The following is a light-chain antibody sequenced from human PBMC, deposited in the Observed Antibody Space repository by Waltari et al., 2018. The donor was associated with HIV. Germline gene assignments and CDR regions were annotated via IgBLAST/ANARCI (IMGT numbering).Light chain of an antibody. J-gene: IGLJ2*01. CDR2: QDN. Sequence: SYELTQPPSVSVSPGQTPSITCSGDTLGAIYAGWYQQRPGQSPVLFIYQDNKRPLGFPERFSGSKSGNTATLTISGTQAMDEADYFCQAWDSSTVLFGGGTKLTVL. V-gene: IGLV3-1*01. CDR1: TLGAIY. CDR3: QAWDSSTVL.